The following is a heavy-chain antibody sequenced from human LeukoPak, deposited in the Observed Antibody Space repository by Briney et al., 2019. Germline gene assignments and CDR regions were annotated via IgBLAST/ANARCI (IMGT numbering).Heavy chain of an antibody. CDR2: INAGNGNT. CDR3: ARDGIAVAGIYYYYYMDV. J-gene: IGHJ6*03. D-gene: IGHD6-19*01. Sequence: ASVKVSCKASGYTFTSYAMQWVRQAPGQRLEWMGWINAGNGNTKYSQKFQGRVTITRDTSASTAYMELSSLRSEDTAVYYCARDGIAVAGIYYYYYMDVWGKGTTVTVSS. V-gene: IGHV1-3*01. CDR1: GYTFTSYA.